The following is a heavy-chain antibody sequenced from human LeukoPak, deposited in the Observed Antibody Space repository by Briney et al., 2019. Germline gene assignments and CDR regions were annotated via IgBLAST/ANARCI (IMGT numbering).Heavy chain of an antibody. CDR2: ISSSSYI. D-gene: IGHD6-6*01. V-gene: IGHV3-21*01. CDR1: GFTFSSYS. J-gene: IGHJ4*02. Sequence: AGGSLRLSCAASGFTFSSYSVNWVRQAPGKGLEWVSSISSSSYIYYADSVKGRFTISRDNAKNSLYLQMNSLRAEDTAVYYCARDGTYSSTSPFDYWGQGTMVTVSS. CDR3: ARDGTYSSTSPFDY.